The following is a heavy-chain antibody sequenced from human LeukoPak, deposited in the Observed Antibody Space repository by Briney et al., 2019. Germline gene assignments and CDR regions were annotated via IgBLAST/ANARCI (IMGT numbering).Heavy chain of an antibody. CDR2: ISGSGGSA. J-gene: IGHJ4*02. V-gene: IGHV3-23*01. Sequence: PGGSLRLSCAASGFTFGSYAMSWVRQAPGKGLEWVSVISGSGGSAYYADSVKGRFTISRDNSKNTLYLQMNSLRAEDTAVYYCAKIGGDYYDFWSGYPQDYWGQGTLVTVSS. CDR1: GFTFGSYA. D-gene: IGHD3-3*01. CDR3: AKIGGDYYDFWSGYPQDY.